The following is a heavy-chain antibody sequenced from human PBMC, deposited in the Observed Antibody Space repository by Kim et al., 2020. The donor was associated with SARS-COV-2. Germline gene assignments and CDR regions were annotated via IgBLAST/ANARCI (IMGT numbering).Heavy chain of an antibody. Sequence: GESLKISCKGSGYSFTSYWIGWVRQMPGKGLEWMGIIYPGDSDTRYSPSFQGQVTISADKSISTAYLQWSSLKASDTAMYYCARQSIVGGYEYGAFDYWGQGTLVTVSS. J-gene: IGHJ4*02. D-gene: IGHD5-12*01. CDR3: ARQSIVGGYEYGAFDY. CDR1: GYSFTSYW. CDR2: IYPGDSDT. V-gene: IGHV5-51*01.